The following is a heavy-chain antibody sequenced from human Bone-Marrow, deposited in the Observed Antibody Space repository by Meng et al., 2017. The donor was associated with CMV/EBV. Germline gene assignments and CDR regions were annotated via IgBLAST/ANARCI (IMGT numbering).Heavy chain of an antibody. D-gene: IGHD3-22*01. J-gene: IGHJ4*02. CDR2: ISYDGSNK. Sequence: GGSLRLSCAASGFTFSSYSMNWVRQAPGKGLEWVAVISYDGSNKYYADSVKGRFTISRDNSKNTLYLQMNSLRAEDTAVYYCTPEGVYYDSRSYDYRGYIDFWGQGTLVTVSS. CDR3: TPEGVYYDSRSYDYRGYIDF. CDR1: GFTFSSYS. V-gene: IGHV3-30*03.